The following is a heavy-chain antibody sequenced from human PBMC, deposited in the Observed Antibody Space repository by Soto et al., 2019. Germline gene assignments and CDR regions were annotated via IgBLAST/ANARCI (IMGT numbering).Heavy chain of an antibody. CDR2: IKEDGSEK. CDR3: ARAPRTRDAFDI. J-gene: IGHJ3*02. V-gene: IGHV3-7*01. CDR1: GFTFSNYW. Sequence: LRLSCAASGFTFSNYWMTWVRQAPGKGLEWVANIKEDGSEKHYVDSVKGRFTISRDNAKNSLYLQMNSLRAEDTAVYYCARAPRTRDAFDIWGQGTMVTVSS.